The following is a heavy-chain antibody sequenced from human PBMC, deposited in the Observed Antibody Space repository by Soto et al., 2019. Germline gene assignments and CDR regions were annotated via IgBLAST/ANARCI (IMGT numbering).Heavy chain of an antibody. D-gene: IGHD4-17*01. V-gene: IGHV5-51*01. CDR1: WDSVTTYW. CDR3: ALTPDYGEPYYFDY. CDR2: IYPGDSDT. J-gene: IGHJ4*02. Sequence: PGEARKVPRRVSWDSVTTYWIGWRRQMPGKGLEWMGIIYPGDSDTRYSPSFQGQVTISADKSISTAYLQWSSLKASDTAMYYCALTPDYGEPYYFDYWGQGTLVTVSS.